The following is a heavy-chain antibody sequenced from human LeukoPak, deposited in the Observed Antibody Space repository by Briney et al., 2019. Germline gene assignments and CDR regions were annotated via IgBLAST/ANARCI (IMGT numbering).Heavy chain of an antibody. CDR1: GFTFSSYS. CDR3: ARVPPGDFWSGFSYYYYMDV. V-gene: IGHV3-21*01. D-gene: IGHD3-3*01. CDR2: ISSSSSYI. J-gene: IGHJ6*03. Sequence: PGGSLRLSCAASGFTFSSYSMNWVRQAPGKGLEWVSSISSSSSYIYYADSVKGRFTISRDNAKNSLYLQMNSLRAEDTAVYYCARVPPGDFWSGFSYYYYMDVWGKGTTVTVSS.